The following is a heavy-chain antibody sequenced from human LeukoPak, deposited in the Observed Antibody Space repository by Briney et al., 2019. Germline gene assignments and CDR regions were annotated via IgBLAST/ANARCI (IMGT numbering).Heavy chain of an antibody. J-gene: IGHJ5*02. CDR2: IYYSGST. Sequence: SETLSLTCTVSGGSISSNNYFWGWIRQPPGKGLEWIGYIYYSGSTNYDPSLKSRVTISVDTSKNQFSLKLSSVTAADTAVYYCARGIAVGWFDPWGQGTLVTVSS. CDR3: ARGIAVGWFDP. CDR1: GGSISSNNYF. V-gene: IGHV4-61*05. D-gene: IGHD6-19*01.